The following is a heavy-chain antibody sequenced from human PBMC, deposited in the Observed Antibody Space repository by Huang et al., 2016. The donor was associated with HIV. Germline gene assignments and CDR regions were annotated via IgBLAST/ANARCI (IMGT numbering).Heavy chain of an antibody. CDR3: AREVRSVDTDRPDGYYYRGLDV. D-gene: IGHD2-2*03. CDR1: GTSMTSSTFY. Sequence: QLRESGPGLVTPSETLSLTCSASGTSMTSSTFYWGWFRQPPGRCLEGIGSVYFLGNTDYNPALKSRVTISIDTANKQYSMRRTSVTAADTAVYFCAREVRSVDTDRPDGYYYRGLDVWGQGTTVIVSS. V-gene: IGHV4-39*02. CDR2: VYFLGNT. J-gene: IGHJ6*02.